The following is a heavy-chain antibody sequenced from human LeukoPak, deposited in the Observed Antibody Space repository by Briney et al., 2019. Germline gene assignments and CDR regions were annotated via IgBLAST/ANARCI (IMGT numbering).Heavy chain of an antibody. CDR1: GYSFTSHW. D-gene: IGHD3-9*01. Sequence: GESLKISRKGSGYSFTSHWIGWGRQRPGKGLEWVGIIYPGDSDTRYSPSFQGQVTISADKSISTAYLQWSSLKASDTAMYYCARLGHFDWLFPFDYWGQGTLVTVSS. J-gene: IGHJ4*02. CDR2: IYPGDSDT. CDR3: ARLGHFDWLFPFDY. V-gene: IGHV5-51*01.